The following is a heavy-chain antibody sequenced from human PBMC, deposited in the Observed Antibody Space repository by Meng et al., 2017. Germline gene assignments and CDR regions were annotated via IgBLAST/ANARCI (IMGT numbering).Heavy chain of an antibody. CDR2: IWYDGSNK. J-gene: IGHJ3*02. D-gene: IGHD4-17*01. CDR1: GLTFSSHG. CDR3: ARGETNYGENAFDI. V-gene: IGHV3-33*01. Sequence: QGGLVGLGGSVVQPGRSLRLSCAASGLTFSSHGMHWVRQAPGKGLEWVAVIWYDGSNKYYADSVKGRFTISRDNSKNTLYLQMNSLRAEDTAVYYCARGETNYGENAFDIWGQGTMVTVSS.